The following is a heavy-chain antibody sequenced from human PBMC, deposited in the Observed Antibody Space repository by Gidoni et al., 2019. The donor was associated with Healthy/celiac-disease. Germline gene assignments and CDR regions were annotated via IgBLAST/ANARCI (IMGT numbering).Heavy chain of an antibody. CDR3: AREHYYDSSGYYQYYFDY. J-gene: IGHJ4*02. D-gene: IGHD3-22*01. CDR2: IIPILGIA. V-gene: IGHV1-69*08. CDR1: GGTFSSYT. Sequence: QVQLVQSGAEVKKPGSSVKVSCKASGGTFSSYTISWVRQASGQGLEWMGRIIPILGIANYAQKFQGRVTITADKSTSTAYMELSSLRSEDTAVYYCAREHYYDSSGYYQYYFDYWGQGTLVTVSS.